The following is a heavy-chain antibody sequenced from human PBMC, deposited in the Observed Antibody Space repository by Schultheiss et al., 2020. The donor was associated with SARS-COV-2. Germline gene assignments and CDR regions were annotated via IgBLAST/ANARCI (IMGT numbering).Heavy chain of an antibody. V-gene: IGHV1-69*04. D-gene: IGHD6-13*01. CDR2: IIPILGIA. J-gene: IGHJ4*02. Sequence: SVKVSCKASGGTFSSYAISWVRQAPGQGLEWMGRIIPILGIANYAQKFQGRVTITADKSTSTAYMELSSLRSEDTAVYYCARAPGGIAAAGTYYFDYWGQGTLVTVSS. CDR3: ARAPGGIAAAGTYYFDY. CDR1: GGTFSSYA.